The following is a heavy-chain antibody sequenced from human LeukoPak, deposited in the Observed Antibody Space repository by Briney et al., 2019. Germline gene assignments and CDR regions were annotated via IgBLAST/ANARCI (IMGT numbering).Heavy chain of an antibody. D-gene: IGHD4-17*01. Sequence: PGGSLRLSCAASGFTFSTYSMNWVRQAPGKGLEWVSSISSSSNYIYYADSVKVRFPISREDAKNLLLLQMNGLSVEDTAVYYCARDMTTATTCYLEHWGQGTLVSVSS. CDR3: ARDMTTATTCYLEH. CDR2: ISSSSNYI. CDR1: GFTFSTYS. J-gene: IGHJ1*01. V-gene: IGHV3-21*06.